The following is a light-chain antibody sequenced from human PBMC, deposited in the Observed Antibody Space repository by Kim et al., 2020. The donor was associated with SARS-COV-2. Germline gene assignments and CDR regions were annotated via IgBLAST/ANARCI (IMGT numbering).Light chain of an antibody. J-gene: IGLJ3*02. CDR3: SAWDDSLSTWV. V-gene: IGLV10-54*04. CDR1: AKNVGNQG. CDR2: RNN. Sequence: RQHAKLTCTGSAKNVGNQGAAWLQQHQGHPPKLLSYRNNNRTSGISDRFSASRSGNTASLTITGLQPEDEADYYCSAWDDSLSTWVFGEGTQLTVL.